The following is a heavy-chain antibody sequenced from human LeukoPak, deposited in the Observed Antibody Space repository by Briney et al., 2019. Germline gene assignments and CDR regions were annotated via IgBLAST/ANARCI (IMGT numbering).Heavy chain of an antibody. CDR2: IIPIFGTA. J-gene: IGHJ5*02. CDR3: ARVAYYDSSGYPHGFDP. V-gene: IGHV1-69*05. CDR1: GGTFSSYA. D-gene: IGHD3-22*01. Sequence: SVKVSCKASGGTFSSYAISWVRQAPGQGLEWMGGIIPIFGTANYAQKFQGRVTMTRDTSTSTVYMELSSLRSEDTAVYYCARVAYYDSSGYPHGFDPWGQGTLVTVSS.